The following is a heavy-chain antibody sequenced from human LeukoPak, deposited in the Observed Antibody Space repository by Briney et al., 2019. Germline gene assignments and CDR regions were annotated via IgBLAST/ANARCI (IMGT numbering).Heavy chain of an antibody. CDR1: GYTFTSYG. J-gene: IGHJ3*02. CDR3: AREGNYYDSSGSIDAFDI. D-gene: IGHD3-22*01. V-gene: IGHV1-18*01. CDR2: ISAYNGNT. Sequence: ASVKVSCKASGYTFTSYGISWVRQAPGQGLEWMGWISAYNGNTNYAQKLQGRVTMTTDTSTSTAYMELRSLGSDDTAVYYCAREGNYYDSSGSIDAFDIWGQGTMVTVSS.